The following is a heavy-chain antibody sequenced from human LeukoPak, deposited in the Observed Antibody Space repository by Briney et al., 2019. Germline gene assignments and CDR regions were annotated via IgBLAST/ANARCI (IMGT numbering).Heavy chain of an antibody. CDR1: GFTFSSYA. V-gene: IGHV3-23*01. D-gene: IGHD2-2*01. Sequence: GGSLRLSCAASGFTFSSYAMSWVRQAPGKGLEWVSAISGSGGSTYYADSVKGRFTISRDNSKNTLYLQMNSLRAEDTAVYYFARHIVVVPAATNDAFDIWGQGTMVTVSS. J-gene: IGHJ3*02. CDR3: ARHIVVVPAATNDAFDI. CDR2: ISGSGGST.